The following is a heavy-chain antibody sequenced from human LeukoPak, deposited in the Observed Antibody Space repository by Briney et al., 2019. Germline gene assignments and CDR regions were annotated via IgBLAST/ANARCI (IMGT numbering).Heavy chain of an antibody. D-gene: IGHD1-26*01. V-gene: IGHV3-7*04. CDR3: ARGMGAPDY. Sequence: GGSLRLSCAASGFSFSSYWMSWVRQAPGKGLEWVANIKQDGSEINYVDSVKGRFTISRDNAMNSLYLQMKSLRAVDTAVYYCARGMGAPDYWGQGTLVTVSS. J-gene: IGHJ4*02. CDR2: IKQDGSEI. CDR1: GFSFSSYW.